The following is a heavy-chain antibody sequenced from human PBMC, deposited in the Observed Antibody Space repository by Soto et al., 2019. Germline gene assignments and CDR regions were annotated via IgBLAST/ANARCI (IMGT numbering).Heavy chain of an antibody. J-gene: IGHJ5*02. D-gene: IGHD2-8*01. CDR1: GYSLSGYA. Sequence: PGGSLSHPCTPTGYSLSGYAMPWVRQAPGEWLQLVSLLSHYGRDQYYADSVKGRFTISRDDHKNTLYLELNGLRAEDAAVYFCASVGYCINGVCPAGGLDPWGQETLVTDSS. V-gene: IGHV3-30*01. CDR3: ASVGYCINGVCPAGGLDP. CDR2: LSHYGRDQ.